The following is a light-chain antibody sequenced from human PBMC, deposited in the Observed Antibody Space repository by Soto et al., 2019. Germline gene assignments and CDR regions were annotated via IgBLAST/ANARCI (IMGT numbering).Light chain of an antibody. Sequence: EIVLTQSPGTLSLSPGERATLSCRASQSVSNSFLAWYQQKPGQAPRLLIYGASSRAAGIPDRFSGSGSGTDFTLTISRLEPEDFAVYYWQQYGSSPEYTFGQGTKLEIK. J-gene: IGKJ2*01. CDR1: QSVSNSF. CDR2: GAS. CDR3: QQYGSSPEYT. V-gene: IGKV3-20*01.